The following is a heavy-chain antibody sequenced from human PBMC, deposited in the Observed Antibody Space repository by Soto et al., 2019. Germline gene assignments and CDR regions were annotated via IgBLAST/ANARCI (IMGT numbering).Heavy chain of an antibody. V-gene: IGHV3-33*01. Sequence: PGGSLRLSCAASGFTFSSYGMHWVRQAPGKGLEWVAVIWYDGSNKYYADSVKGRFTISRDNSKNTLYLQMNSLRAEDTAVYYCARDDPYSSSWSLDYWGQGTLVTVSS. D-gene: IGHD6-13*01. J-gene: IGHJ4*02. CDR3: ARDDPYSSSWSLDY. CDR1: GFTFSSYG. CDR2: IWYDGSNK.